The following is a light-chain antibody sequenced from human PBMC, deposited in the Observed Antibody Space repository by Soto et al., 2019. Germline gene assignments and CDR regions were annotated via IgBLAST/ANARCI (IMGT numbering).Light chain of an antibody. CDR3: QQYNSRPPIT. CDR2: CAA. Sequence: PGERVTLSCRASETVSPNLALYQQRPAQAPRLLIYCAATRATGIPARLSGRGSGTEFTLPISSLQSEDFSVYYCQQYNSRPPITFGQGTRLEIK. V-gene: IGKV3-15*01. J-gene: IGKJ5*01. CDR1: ETVSPN.